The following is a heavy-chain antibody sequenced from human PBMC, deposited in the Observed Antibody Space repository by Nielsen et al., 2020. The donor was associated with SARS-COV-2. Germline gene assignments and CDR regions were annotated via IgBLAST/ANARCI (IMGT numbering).Heavy chain of an antibody. CDR1: GYSFTSYW. D-gene: IGHD5-24*01. CDR2: IDPGDSYT. J-gene: IGHJ4*02. Sequence: GGSLRLSCKGSGYSFTSYWISWVRQMPGKGLEWMGRIDPGDSYTNYSPSFQGHVTISADKSISTAYLQWSSLKASDTAMYYCARQGNGRDGYNEFLVWGQGTLVTVSS. V-gene: IGHV5-10-1*01. CDR3: ARQGNGRDGYNEFLV.